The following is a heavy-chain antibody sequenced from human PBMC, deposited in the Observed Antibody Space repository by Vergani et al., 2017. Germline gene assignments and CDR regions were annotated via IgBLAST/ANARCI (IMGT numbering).Heavy chain of an antibody. CDR3: ARRIAVAGTRYYYGMDV. D-gene: IGHD6-19*01. CDR1: GFTFSSYW. CDR2: INSDGSST. V-gene: IGHV3-74*02. Sequence: VQLVESGGGVVQPGRSLRLSCAASGFTFSSYWMHWVRQAPGKGLVWVSRINSDGSSTSYADSVKGRFTISRDNAKNTLYLQMNSLRAEDTAVYYCARRIAVAGTRYYYGMDVWGQGTTVTVSS. J-gene: IGHJ6*02.